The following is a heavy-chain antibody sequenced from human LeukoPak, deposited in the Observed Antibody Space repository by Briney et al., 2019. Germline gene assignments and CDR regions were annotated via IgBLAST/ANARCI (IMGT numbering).Heavy chain of an antibody. CDR2: IIPIFGTA. CDR3: ARDDYGDYVFEGFDY. D-gene: IGHD4-17*01. V-gene: IGHV1-69*13. CDR1: GGTFSSYA. Sequence: SVKVSCKASGGTFSSYAISWVRQAPGQGFEWMGGIIPIFGTANYAQKSQGSVTITADESTSTAYMELSSLRSEDTAVYYCARDDYGDYVFEGFDYWGQGTLVTVSS. J-gene: IGHJ4*02.